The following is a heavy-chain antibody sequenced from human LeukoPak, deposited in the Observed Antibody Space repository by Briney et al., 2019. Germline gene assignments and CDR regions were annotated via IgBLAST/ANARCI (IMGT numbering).Heavy chain of an antibody. J-gene: IGHJ5*02. CDR1: GFTLSDYH. D-gene: IGHD3-10*01. CDR3: ARSGGPGTYHQLRYNWFDP. Sequence: GGSLRLSCAASGFTLSDYHMNWVRQAPGKGLEWLSSITTISHYIYYAGAVRGRFTISRDNAENSLYLQMNSLRGEDTAVYYCARSGGPGTYHQLRYNWFDPWGQGTLVTVSS. CDR2: ITTISHYI. V-gene: IGHV3-21*01.